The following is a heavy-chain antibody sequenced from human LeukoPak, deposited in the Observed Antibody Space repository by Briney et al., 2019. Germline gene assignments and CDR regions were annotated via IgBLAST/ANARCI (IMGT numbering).Heavy chain of an antibody. Sequence: KASETLSLTCAVSGGSISSGGYSWSWIRQPPGKGLEWIGYIYHSGSTYYNPSLKSRITISVDRSKNQSSLKLSSVTAADTAVYYCARGRYYYGSGSYEILLWFDPWGQGTLVTVSS. V-gene: IGHV4-30-2*01. J-gene: IGHJ5*02. D-gene: IGHD3-10*01. CDR3: ARGRYYYGSGSYEILLWFDP. CDR2: IYHSGST. CDR1: GGSISSGGYS.